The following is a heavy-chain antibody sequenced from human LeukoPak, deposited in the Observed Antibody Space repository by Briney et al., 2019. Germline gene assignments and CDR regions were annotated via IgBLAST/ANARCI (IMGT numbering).Heavy chain of an antibody. CDR2: IHYSGST. Sequence: SETLSLTCAVSGDSISSGGYSWSWIRQTPGKGLECIGYIHYSGSTNYNPSLKSRVTRSKDTSKNQFSLKLNSVTAADTALYYCARFVGSSWLAFDIWGQGTMVTVSS. V-gene: IGHV4-61*08. J-gene: IGHJ3*02. CDR3: ARFVGSSWLAFDI. D-gene: IGHD6-13*01. CDR1: GDSISSGGYS.